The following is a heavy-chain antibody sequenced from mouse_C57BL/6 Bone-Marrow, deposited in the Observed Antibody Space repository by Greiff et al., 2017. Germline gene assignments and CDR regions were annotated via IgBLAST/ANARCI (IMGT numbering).Heavy chain of an antibody. J-gene: IGHJ2*01. V-gene: IGHV1-64*01. CDR3: ARGITTVVATNFDY. Sequence: VQLQQPGAELVMPGASVKLSCKASGYTFTSYWMHWVKQRPGQGLEWIGEIDPNSGSTNYNEKFKSKATLTVDKSSSTAYMQLSSLTSEDSAVYYCARGITTVVATNFDYWGQGTTLTVSS. CDR1: GYTFTSYW. CDR2: IDPNSGST. D-gene: IGHD1-1*01.